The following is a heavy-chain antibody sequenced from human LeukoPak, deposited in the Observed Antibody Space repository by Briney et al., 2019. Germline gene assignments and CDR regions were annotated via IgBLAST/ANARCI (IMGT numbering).Heavy chain of an antibody. V-gene: IGHV4-38-2*02. CDR3: ARDRVAVAVPDY. CDR2: VYHSGST. J-gene: IGHJ4*02. Sequence: SETLSLTCTVSGYSISSGYYRDWIRQPPGKGLEWIGSVYHSGSTYYSPSLKSRVTISVDTSKNQFSLKLTPVTAADTAVYYCARDRVAVAVPDYWGQGTLVTVSS. D-gene: IGHD6-19*01. CDR1: GYSISSGYY.